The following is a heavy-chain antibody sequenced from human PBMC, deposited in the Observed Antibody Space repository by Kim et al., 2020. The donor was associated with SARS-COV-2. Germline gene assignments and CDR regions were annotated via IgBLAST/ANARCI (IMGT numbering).Heavy chain of an antibody. J-gene: IGHJ4*02. CDR1: GFTFSGSG. Sequence: GGSLRLSCAASGFTFSGSGIHWVRQASGKGLEWVGHIRGKPNSYATAYAASVKGRFTISRDDSKNTAYLEMNSMKTEDTAVYYCKGSDGDLPSGYWGQGTLVTVSS. D-gene: IGHD3-10*01. V-gene: IGHV3-73*01. CDR3: KGSDGDLPSGY. CDR2: IRGKPNSYAT.